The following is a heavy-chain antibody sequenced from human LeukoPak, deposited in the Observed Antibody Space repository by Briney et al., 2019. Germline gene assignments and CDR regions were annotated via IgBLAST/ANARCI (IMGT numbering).Heavy chain of an antibody. CDR3: AKFDGYNPPFDY. CDR1: GFTFSSYG. J-gene: IGHJ4*02. V-gene: IGHV3-30*02. Sequence: GGSLRLSCAASGFTFSSYGMHWVRQAPGKGLEWVSFIRYDGGNKYYADSVKGRFTISRDNSKNTLYLQMNSLGAEDTAVYYCAKFDGYNPPFDYWGQGTLLTVSS. CDR2: IRYDGGNK. D-gene: IGHD5-24*01.